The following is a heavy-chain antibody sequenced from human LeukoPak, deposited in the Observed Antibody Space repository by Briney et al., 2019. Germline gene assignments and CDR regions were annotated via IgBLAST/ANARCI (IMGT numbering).Heavy chain of an antibody. J-gene: IGHJ5*02. D-gene: IGHD6-13*01. CDR1: GGSFSGYY. CDR2: INHSGST. Sequence: SETLSLTCAVYGGSFSGYYWSWIRQPPGKGLEWIGEINHSGSTNYNPSLKSRVTVSVDTSKNQFSLKLSSVTAADTAVYYCARDSSWYGARWFDPWGQGTLVTVSS. V-gene: IGHV4-34*01. CDR3: ARDSSWYGARWFDP.